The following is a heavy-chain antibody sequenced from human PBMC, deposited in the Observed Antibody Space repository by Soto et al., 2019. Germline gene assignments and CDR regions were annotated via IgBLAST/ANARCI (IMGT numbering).Heavy chain of an antibody. J-gene: IGHJ6*02. CDR3: ARGVVVVTATYGMDV. CDR1: GFTFSSYA. D-gene: IGHD2-15*01. CDR2: ISSNGGST. Sequence: EVQLVECEGDLVQPGRSLRLSCAASGFTFSSYAMHWVRQAPGKGLEYVSAISSNGGSTYYANSVKGRFTISRDNSKNTLYPQMGSLRAEDMAVYYCARGVVVVTATYGMDVWGQGTTVTVSS. V-gene: IGHV3-64*01.